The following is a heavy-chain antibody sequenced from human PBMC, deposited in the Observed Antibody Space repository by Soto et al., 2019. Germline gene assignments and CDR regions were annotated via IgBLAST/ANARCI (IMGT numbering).Heavy chain of an antibody. CDR2: IKTKTEGGAA. CDR1: GLTFSNAR. Sequence: VYLVESGGGLVKPGGSLRLSCAASGLTFSNARMSWVRQAPGKGLEWVGRIKTKTEGGAADFAAPMKGRFTMSRDDSENTLYLQMNSLKPEDTAVYYCTTYKQWADYWGQGTLVTVSS. V-gene: IGHV3-15*01. J-gene: IGHJ4*02. CDR3: TTYKQWADY. D-gene: IGHD1-26*01.